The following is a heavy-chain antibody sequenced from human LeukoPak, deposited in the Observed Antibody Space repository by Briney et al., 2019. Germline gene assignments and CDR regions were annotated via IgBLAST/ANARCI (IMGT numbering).Heavy chain of an antibody. CDR1: GFTFSSYD. V-gene: IGHV3-48*01. Sequence: TGGSLRLSCAASGFTFSSYDMNWVRQAPGKGLEWVSYISSSSSTIYYADSVKGRFTISRDNAKNSLYLQMNSLRAEDTAVYYCARAWFYYEEAFDIWGRGTMVTVSS. D-gene: IGHD3-22*01. CDR2: ISSSSSTI. J-gene: IGHJ3*02. CDR3: ARAWFYYEEAFDI.